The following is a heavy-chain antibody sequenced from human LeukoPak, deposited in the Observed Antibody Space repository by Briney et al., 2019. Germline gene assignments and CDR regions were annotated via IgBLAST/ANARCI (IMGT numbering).Heavy chain of an antibody. J-gene: IGHJ5*02. Sequence: SETLSLTCTVSGGSISSYYWSWIRQPPGKGLEWIGYIYYSGSTNCNPSVKSRVAMSVDTSKKQFSLKLSSLTAADTAVYYCARSNIATRRGDNWFDPWGQGTLVTVSS. V-gene: IGHV4-59*01. CDR2: IYYSGST. D-gene: IGHD6-6*01. CDR3: ARSNIATRRGDNWFDP. CDR1: GGSISSYY.